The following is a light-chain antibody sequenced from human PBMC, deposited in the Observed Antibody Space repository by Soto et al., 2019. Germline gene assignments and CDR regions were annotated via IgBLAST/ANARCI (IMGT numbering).Light chain of an antibody. Sequence: VMTQSPGTLSLSPGERATLSCRASQSVGGNYLAWYQQKPGQAPSLLMHGASSRAAGIPERFGGSGSGTDFTLTISRLEPEDFAVYYCQQHGSSPRTFGQGTKVDIK. CDR3: QQHGSSPRT. CDR2: GAS. CDR1: QSVGGNY. V-gene: IGKV3-20*01. J-gene: IGKJ1*01.